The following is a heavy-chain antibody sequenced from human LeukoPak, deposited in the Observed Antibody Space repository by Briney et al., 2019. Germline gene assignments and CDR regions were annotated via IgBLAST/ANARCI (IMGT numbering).Heavy chain of an antibody. V-gene: IGHV3-30*18. CDR1: GFTFSSYG. D-gene: IGHD3-16*02. CDR2: ISYDGSNK. J-gene: IGHJ4*02. CDR3: AKDYYDYVWGSYPVSWYFDY. Sequence: GGSLRLSCAASGFTFSSYGMHWVRQAPGKGLEWVAVISYDGSNKYYADSVKGRFTISRDNSKNTLYLQMNSLRAEDTAVYYCAKDYYDYVWGSYPVSWYFDYWGQGTLVTVSS.